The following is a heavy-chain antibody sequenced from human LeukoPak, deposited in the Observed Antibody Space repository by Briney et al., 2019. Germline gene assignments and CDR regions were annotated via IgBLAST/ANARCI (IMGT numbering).Heavy chain of an antibody. Sequence: GESLKISCQISGYTFTSYWIAWGRLMPGKGLEGMGMIYPGDSETIYSPSLEGQVTISANRSINTAYPQWRRMSAPETAMNYCERHYGDRLLWSQEPIVYWGQGPLVTVSS. D-gene: IGHD3/OR15-3a*01. CDR3: ERHYGDRLLWSQEPIVY. CDR1: GYTFTSYW. J-gene: IGHJ4*02. V-gene: IGHV5-51*01. CDR2: IYPGDSET.